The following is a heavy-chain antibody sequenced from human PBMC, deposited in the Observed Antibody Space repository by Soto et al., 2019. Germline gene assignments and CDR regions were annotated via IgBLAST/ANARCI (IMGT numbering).Heavy chain of an antibody. CDR2: ISNDGDT. D-gene: IGHD2-15*01. V-gene: IGHV3-66*01. Sequence: EVLLVESGGGLVQPGGSLRLSWAASGLIVTRTYMIWVRRAPGKGLGGVRVISNDGDTHYADPVGGRFSLSRDISTNTLHLQMSSLRVEDTAVYYCAREDRYCRGSSCSITGDAFDIWGQGTMVTVSS. CDR1: GLIVTRTY. CDR3: AREDRYCRGSSCSITGDAFDI. J-gene: IGHJ3*02.